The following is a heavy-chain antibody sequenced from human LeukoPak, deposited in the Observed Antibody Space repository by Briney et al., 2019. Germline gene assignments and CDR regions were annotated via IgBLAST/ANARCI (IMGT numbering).Heavy chain of an antibody. CDR2: IYPGDSDT. CDR3: ARHEVTAAAGTEFDS. Sequence: GESLKISCKGSGYSFISYWIGWVRQMPGKGLEWMGIIYPGDSDTRYSPSFQGQVTISADKSISTAYLQWSSLKASDTAIYYCARHEVTAAAGTEFDSWGQGTLVTVSS. D-gene: IGHD6-13*01. CDR1: GYSFISYW. J-gene: IGHJ4*02. V-gene: IGHV5-51*01.